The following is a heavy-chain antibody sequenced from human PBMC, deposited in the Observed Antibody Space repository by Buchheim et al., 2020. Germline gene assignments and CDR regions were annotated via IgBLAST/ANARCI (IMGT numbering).Heavy chain of an antibody. CDR2: IKQDGSEK. Sequence: EVQLVESGGGLVQPGGSLRLSCAASGFTFSSYWMSWVRQAPGKGLEWVANIKQDGSEKYYVDSVKGRFTISRDNAKNSLYLQMNSLRAEDTAVYYCAKEAGGAGSSYMAYFDYWGQGTL. V-gene: IGHV3-7*01. J-gene: IGHJ4*02. CDR1: GFTFSSYW. D-gene: IGHD3-10*01. CDR3: AKEAGGAGSSYMAYFDY.